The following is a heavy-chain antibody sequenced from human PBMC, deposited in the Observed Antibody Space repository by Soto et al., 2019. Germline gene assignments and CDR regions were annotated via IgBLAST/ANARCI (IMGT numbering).Heavy chain of an antibody. Sequence: PGGSLRLSCAASGFTFSTFNMNWVRQAPGKGLEWVSSITNSAYTSYADSVKGRFTISRDNAKNSLYLQMTSLRAEDTAVYYCGLYDALFFDFWGQGALVTVSS. CDR3: GLYDALFFDF. V-gene: IGHV3-21*01. D-gene: IGHD2-8*01. CDR1: GFTFSTFN. J-gene: IGHJ4*02. CDR2: ITNSAYT.